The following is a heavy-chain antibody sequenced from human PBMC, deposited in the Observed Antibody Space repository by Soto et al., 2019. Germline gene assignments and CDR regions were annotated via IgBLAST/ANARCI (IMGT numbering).Heavy chain of an antibody. CDR1: GFTFEDYA. CDR3: TRKIGTYYFYAMDV. CDR2: ISWDSGKI. Sequence: DVQLVESGGGLVQPGRSLRLSCAVSGFTFEDYAMYWVRQVPGKGLEWVSGISWDSGKIDYADSVKGRFTISRDNAKNSLYLHMHSLRAEDTALYYCTRKIGTYYFYAMDVWGQGTTVTVSS. V-gene: IGHV3-9*01. J-gene: IGHJ6*02. D-gene: IGHD1-26*01.